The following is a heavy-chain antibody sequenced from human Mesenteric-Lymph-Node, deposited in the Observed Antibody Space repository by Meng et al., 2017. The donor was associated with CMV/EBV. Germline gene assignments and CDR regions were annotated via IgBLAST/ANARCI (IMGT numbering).Heavy chain of an antibody. CDR1: GGSFSGYY. D-gene: IGHD6-13*01. CDR2: INHSGST. V-gene: IGHV4-34*01. J-gene: IGHJ4*02. CDR3: ARGEFIWAAAGKSCPFDY. Sequence: SCAVYGGSFSGYYWSWIRQPPGKGLEWIGEINHSGSTNYNPSLKSRVTISVDTSKNQFSLKLSSVTAADTAVYYCARGEFIWAAAGKSCPFDYWGQGTLVTVSS.